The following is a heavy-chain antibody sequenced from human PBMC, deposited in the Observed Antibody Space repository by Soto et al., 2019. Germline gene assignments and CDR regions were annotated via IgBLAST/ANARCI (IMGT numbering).Heavy chain of an antibody. J-gene: IGHJ4*02. CDR3: ARYHFNDYAFDT. CDR1: GFIFSGSW. Sequence: GGSLRLCCTASGFIFSGSWMSWVRQAPGKGLEWVANIKQDGSERHYVDSVEGRFTISRDNAKNSLYLQMNILVVEDTATYYCARYHFNDYAFDTWGQGTPVTVSS. CDR2: IKQDGSER. D-gene: IGHD4-17*01. V-gene: IGHV3-7*04.